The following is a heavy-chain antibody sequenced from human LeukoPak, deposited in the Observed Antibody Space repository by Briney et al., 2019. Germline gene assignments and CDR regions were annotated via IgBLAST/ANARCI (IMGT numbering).Heavy chain of an antibody. Sequence: KPSETLSLTCTVSGGSISSYYWSWIRQPPEKGLEWIGYIYYSGSTNYNPSLKSRVTISVDTSKNQFSLKLSSVTAADTAVYYCAREGDSDYGGYPYYFDYWGQGTLVTVSS. CDR1: GGSISSYY. CDR3: AREGDSDYGGYPYYFDY. D-gene: IGHD4-17*01. V-gene: IGHV4-59*01. J-gene: IGHJ4*02. CDR2: IYYSGST.